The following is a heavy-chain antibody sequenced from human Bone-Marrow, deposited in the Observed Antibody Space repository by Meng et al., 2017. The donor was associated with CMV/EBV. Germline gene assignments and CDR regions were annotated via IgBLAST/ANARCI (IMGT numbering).Heavy chain of an antibody. V-gene: IGHV4-59*01. J-gene: IGHJ4*02. CDR2: IYYSGST. CDR3: ARGTFCGGECCPHDYYFDY. Sequence: SETLSLTCTVSGGSISSYYWSWIRQPPGKGLEWIGYIYYSGSTNYNPSLKSRVTISVDTSKNQFSLKLSSVTAADTAVYYCARGTFCGGECCPHDYYFDYWGQGTLVTVYS. CDR1: GGSISSYY. D-gene: IGHD2-21*01.